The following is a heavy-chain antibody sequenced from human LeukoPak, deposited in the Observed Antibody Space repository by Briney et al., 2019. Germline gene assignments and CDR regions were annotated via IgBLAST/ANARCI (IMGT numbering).Heavy chain of an antibody. CDR1: GFTFSSYG. Sequence: GGSLRLSCAASGFTFSSYGMHWVHQAPGKGLEWVAVISYDGSNKYYAGSVKGRFTISRDNSKNTLYLQMNSLRAEDTAVYYCAKLPSPYYDILTGYYDNINWGQGTLVTVSS. V-gene: IGHV3-30*18. CDR3: AKLPSPYYDILTGYYDNIN. CDR2: ISYDGSNK. J-gene: IGHJ4*02. D-gene: IGHD3-9*01.